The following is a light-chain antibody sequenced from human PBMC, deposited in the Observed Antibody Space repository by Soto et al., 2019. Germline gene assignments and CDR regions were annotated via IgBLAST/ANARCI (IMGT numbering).Light chain of an antibody. V-gene: IGKV3-11*01. CDR3: QQGSDWPLT. J-gene: IGKJ4*01. CDR1: QSVSNF. CDR2: DAS. Sequence: EIVLTQSPATLPLSPGERATLSCRASQSVSNFLAWYQHKPGQAPRLIMDDASNRAAGIPARFSGSGSGTDFTLTISSLQPEDFAVYYCQQGSDWPLTFGGGTKVEIK.